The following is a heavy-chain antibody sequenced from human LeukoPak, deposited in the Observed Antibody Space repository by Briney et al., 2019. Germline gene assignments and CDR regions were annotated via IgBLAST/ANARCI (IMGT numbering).Heavy chain of an antibody. V-gene: IGHV1-18*01. CDR2: ISAYNDNT. J-gene: IGHJ4*02. Sequence: GASVKVSCKASGYTFTSYDINWVRQATGQGLEWMGWISAYNDNTNYAQKFQGRVTMTTDTSTSTAYMELRSLRSDDTAVYYCARDYGDYDRFDYWGQGTLVTVSS. D-gene: IGHD4-17*01. CDR3: ARDYGDYDRFDY. CDR1: GYTFTSYD.